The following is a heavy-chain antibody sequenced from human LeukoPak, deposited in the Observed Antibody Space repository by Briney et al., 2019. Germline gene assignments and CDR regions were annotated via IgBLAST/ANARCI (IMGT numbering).Heavy chain of an antibody. D-gene: IGHD3-3*01. CDR1: GFTFGKYW. V-gene: IGHV3-7*03. Sequence: QPGGSLRLSCVASGFTFGKYWMSWVRQAPGKGLEWVANIKLDGSEKNYVDSVKGRLTISRDNTKNSLYLQMNSLRAEDTAVFYCARDQYDTWSRRGNFDSWGQGTLVIVSS. CDR3: ARDQYDTWSRRGNFDS. J-gene: IGHJ4*02. CDR2: IKLDGSEK.